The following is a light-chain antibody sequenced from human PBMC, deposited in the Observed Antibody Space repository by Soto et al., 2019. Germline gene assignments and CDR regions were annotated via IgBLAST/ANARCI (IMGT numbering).Light chain of an antibody. J-gene: IGLJ1*01. Sequence: QSALTQPASVSGSPGQSITISCTGTSSDVGSYNLVSWYQQHPGKAPKLMIYEVSKRSSGVSNRFSGSKSGNTASLTISGLQAEDGADYYCCAYAGSSSYVFGTGTKLTVL. V-gene: IGLV2-23*02. CDR2: EVS. CDR1: SSDVGSYNL. CDR3: CAYAGSSSYV.